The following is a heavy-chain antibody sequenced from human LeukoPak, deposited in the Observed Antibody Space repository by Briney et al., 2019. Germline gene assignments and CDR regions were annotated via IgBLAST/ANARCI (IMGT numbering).Heavy chain of an antibody. CDR2: IKQDGSEK. D-gene: IGHD3-10*01. J-gene: IGHJ4*02. CDR1: GLTFSSYW. V-gene: IGHV3-7*01. Sequence: GGSLRLSCAASGLTFSSYWMSWVRQAPGKGLEWVANIKQDGSEKYYVDSVKGRFTISRDNAKNSLYLQMNSLRAEDTAVYYCARDTASLSLWFGELGYWGQGTLVTVSS. CDR3: ARDTASLSLWFGELGY.